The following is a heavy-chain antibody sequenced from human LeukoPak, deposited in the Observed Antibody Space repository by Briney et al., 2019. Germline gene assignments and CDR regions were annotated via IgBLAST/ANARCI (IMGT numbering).Heavy chain of an antibody. CDR3: ARGRGYRVDDALDL. Sequence: GGSLRLSCSASGFISSSWSVNWVRQAPGKGLECVSHLSSSGTIFYADSVKGRFTISRDNADNSLSLQMNSLRVEDTAVYYCARGRGYRVDDALDLWGQGTMVIVSS. D-gene: IGHD3-22*01. CDR2: LSSSGTI. CDR1: GFISSSWS. J-gene: IGHJ3*01. V-gene: IGHV3-48*01.